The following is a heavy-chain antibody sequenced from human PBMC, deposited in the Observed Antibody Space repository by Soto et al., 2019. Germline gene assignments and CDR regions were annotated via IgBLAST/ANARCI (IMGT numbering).Heavy chain of an antibody. CDR2: INPNSGGT. J-gene: IGHJ4*02. Sequence: ASVKVSCKASGYTFTGYYMHWVRQAPGQGLEWMGWINPNSGGTNYAQKFQGWVTMTRDTSISTAYMELSRLRSDDTAVYCCARRRYYGSGSYYNGWLDYWGQGTLVTVPQ. CDR3: ARRRYYGSGSYYNGWLDY. CDR1: GYTFTGYY. V-gene: IGHV1-2*04. D-gene: IGHD3-10*01.